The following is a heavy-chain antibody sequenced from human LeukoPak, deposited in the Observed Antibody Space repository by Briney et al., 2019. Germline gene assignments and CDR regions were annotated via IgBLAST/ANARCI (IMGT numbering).Heavy chain of an antibody. J-gene: IGHJ4*02. CDR3: ARRGTSSSWARFDY. V-gene: IGHV3-7*05. CDR1: GFIFSTYW. CDR2: INQDGSEI. D-gene: IGHD6-13*01. Sequence: GGSLGLSCAASGFIFSTYWLTWVRQAPGKGLEWVANINQDGSEIYYVDSVQGRFTISRDNVKNSLYLQMNSLGAEDTAVYYCARRGTSSSWARFDYWGQGTLVTVSS.